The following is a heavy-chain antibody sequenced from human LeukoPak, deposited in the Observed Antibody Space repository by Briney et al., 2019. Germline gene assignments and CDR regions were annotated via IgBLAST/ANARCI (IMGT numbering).Heavy chain of an antibody. Sequence: PGRSLRLSCAASGFTFSSYGMHWVRQAPGKGLEWVAVIWYDGSNKYYADSVKGRFTISRDNSKNTLYLQMNSLRAEDTAVYYCATTYSSSWNYWGQGTLVTVSS. CDR1: GFTFSSYG. D-gene: IGHD6-13*01. CDR3: ATTYSSSWNY. V-gene: IGHV3-33*01. J-gene: IGHJ4*02. CDR2: IWYDGSNK.